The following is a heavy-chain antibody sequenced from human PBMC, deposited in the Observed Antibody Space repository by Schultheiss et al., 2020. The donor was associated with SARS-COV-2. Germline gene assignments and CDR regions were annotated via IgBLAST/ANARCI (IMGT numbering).Heavy chain of an antibody. D-gene: IGHD3-3*01. CDR1: GFTFSDYY. CDR3: ARTATIFGVVTHYTMDV. CDR2: ITSSSIHT. J-gene: IGHJ6*02. Sequence: GGSLRLSCAASGFTFSDYYMSWIRQAPGKGLEWVAYITSSSIHTNYADSVKGRFTISRDNAKNSLYLQMNSLRAEDTAVYYCARTATIFGVVTHYTMDVWGQGTAVTVSS. V-gene: IGHV3-11*06.